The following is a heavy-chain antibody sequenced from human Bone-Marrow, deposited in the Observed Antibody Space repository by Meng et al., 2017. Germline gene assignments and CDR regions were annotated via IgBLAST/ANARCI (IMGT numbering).Heavy chain of an antibody. CDR3: ARDPGDGYNFFDY. J-gene: IGHJ4*02. CDR1: GGSVSSGSYY. D-gene: IGHD5-24*01. CDR2: IYYSGST. V-gene: IGHV4-61*01. Sequence: SETLSLTCTVSGGSVSSGSYYWSWIRQPPGKGLEWIGYIYYSGSTNYNPSLKSRVTISVDTSKNQFSLKLSSVTAADTAVYYCARDPGDGYNFFDYWGQGTLVTVSS.